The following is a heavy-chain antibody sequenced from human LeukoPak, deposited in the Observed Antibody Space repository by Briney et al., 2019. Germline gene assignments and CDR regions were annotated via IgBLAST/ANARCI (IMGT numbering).Heavy chain of an antibody. V-gene: IGHV1-18*01. CDR2: INAYNGNK. J-gene: IGHJ6*02. D-gene: IGHD3-3*01. CDR3: VREDQVFGVVTNYYAIDV. Sequence: ASVKVSCKASGYTFNSYSINWLRQAPGQGLEWVGSINAYNGNKNYAHTPQGRVTMTTDTSTSAAYMQLRNLRSDDTAVYYCVREDQVFGVVTNYYAIDVWGQGPTVTVSS. CDR1: GYTFNSYS.